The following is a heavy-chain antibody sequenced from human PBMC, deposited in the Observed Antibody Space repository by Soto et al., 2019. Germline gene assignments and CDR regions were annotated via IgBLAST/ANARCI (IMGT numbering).Heavy chain of an antibody. CDR1: GGSISSGDYY. J-gene: IGHJ4*02. D-gene: IGHD2-21*02. CDR3: ARRGDYYFDY. CDR2: FYDSGSI. Sequence: SETLSLTCTVSGGSISSGDYYWSWIRQPPGKGLEWIGYFYDSGSIYYNPSLKSRVTISVDTSKNQFSLKLSSVTAADTAVYYCARRGDYYFDYWGQGTLVTSPQ. V-gene: IGHV4-30-4*01.